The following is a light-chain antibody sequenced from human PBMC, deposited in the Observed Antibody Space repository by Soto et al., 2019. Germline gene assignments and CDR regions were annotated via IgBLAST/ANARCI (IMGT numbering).Light chain of an antibody. J-gene: IGKJ3*01. CDR1: QSVNSTF. CDR2: SAS. CDR3: HQYGSSPLP. V-gene: IGKV3-20*01. Sequence: EIVLTQSPGTLSLSPGERATLSCRASQSVNSTFLAWYQQKPGQAPRLLIYSASSRATGIPDRFSGSGSGTDFTLTISRLEPEDFAVYYCHQYGSSPLPFGPGTKVDIK.